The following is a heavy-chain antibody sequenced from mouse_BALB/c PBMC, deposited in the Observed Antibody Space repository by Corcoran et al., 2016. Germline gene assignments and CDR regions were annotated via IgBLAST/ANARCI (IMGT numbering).Heavy chain of an antibody. Sequence: EVQLQQSGHELVKTGASVKMSCKASGYTFSRYVMHWVKQKPGQGLEWIGYINPYNDGIKYNEKFKGKATLTSDKSSSTAYMELSSLTSEDSAVYYCARTDGYYFYYSMDYWGQGTSVTVSS. V-gene: IGHV1S136*01. J-gene: IGHJ4*01. CDR1: GYTFSRYV. D-gene: IGHD2-3*01. CDR2: INPYNDGI. CDR3: ARTDGYYFYYSMDY.